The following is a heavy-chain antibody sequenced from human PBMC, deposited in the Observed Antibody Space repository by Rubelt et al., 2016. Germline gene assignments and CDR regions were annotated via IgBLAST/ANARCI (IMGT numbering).Heavy chain of an antibody. Sequence: EVQLVESGGGLVQPGGSRRLSCAASGFIFSSYSMNWVRQAPGKGLEWVSSLSSGSSYSYYADSVKGRFTISRDNSKNTLYLQMNSLRAEDTAVYYCAREAYRQLNYWGQGTLVTVSS. D-gene: IGHD6-6*01. CDR3: AREAYRQLNY. V-gene: IGHV3-21*01. J-gene: IGHJ4*02. CDR2: LSSGSSYS. CDR1: GFIFSSYS.